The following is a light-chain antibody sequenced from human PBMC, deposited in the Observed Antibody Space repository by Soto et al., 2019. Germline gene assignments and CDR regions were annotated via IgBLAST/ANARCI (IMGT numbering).Light chain of an antibody. J-gene: IGKJ1*01. CDR2: DVS. CDR1: QSVRSN. CDR3: QQRDNWPWT. V-gene: IGKV3-11*01. Sequence: EIVLTQSPATLSLSPGERATLSCRASQSVRSNLAWYQHKPGQAPRLLIYDVSNRATGIPGRFSRSGFGTDFTLTISNVEPEDFAVYYCQQRDNWPWTFGQGAKVEIK.